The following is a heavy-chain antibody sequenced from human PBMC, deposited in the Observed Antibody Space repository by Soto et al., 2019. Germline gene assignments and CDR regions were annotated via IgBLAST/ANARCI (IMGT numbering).Heavy chain of an antibody. CDR2: ISSYNGNT. CDR1: GYTFTRYA. Sequence: QVQLVQSGAEVKKPGASVKVSCKASGYTFTRYAITWVRQAPGQGLEWMGWISSYNGNTNYAEKLQGRVTMTTDTSTNTVYMELRSLRSDDTAVYYCATVGSRYSSSWYQGYWGQGTLVTVSS. V-gene: IGHV1-18*01. D-gene: IGHD6-13*01. CDR3: ATVGSRYSSSWYQGY. J-gene: IGHJ4*02.